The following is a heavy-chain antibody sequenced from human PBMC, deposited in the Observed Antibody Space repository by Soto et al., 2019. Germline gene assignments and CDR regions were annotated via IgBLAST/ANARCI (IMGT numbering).Heavy chain of an antibody. CDR1: GYTFTSYG. Sequence: ASVKVSCKASGYTFTSYGISWVRQAPGQGLEWMGWISAYNGNTNYAQKLQGRVTMTTDTSTSTAYMELRSLRSDDTAVYYCARDSLRYCGGDCYSDAFDIWGQGTMVTVSS. V-gene: IGHV1-18*01. CDR3: ARDSLRYCGGDCYSDAFDI. J-gene: IGHJ3*02. D-gene: IGHD2-21*02. CDR2: ISAYNGNT.